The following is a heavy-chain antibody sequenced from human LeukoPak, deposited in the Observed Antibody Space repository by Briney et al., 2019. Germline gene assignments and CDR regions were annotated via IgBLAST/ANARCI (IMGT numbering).Heavy chain of an antibody. Sequence: PSETLSLTCSASGGSITSSVYYWGWIRQPPGKGLEWIGTIYYSGSTYYNPSLKSRVTISVDTSKNQFSLKVSSVTAADTAVYYCARQGYSSGEYYHMDVWGKGTTVTVSS. J-gene: IGHJ6*03. D-gene: IGHD6-19*01. V-gene: IGHV4-39*01. CDR3: ARQGYSSGEYYHMDV. CDR2: IYYSGST. CDR1: GGSITSSVYY.